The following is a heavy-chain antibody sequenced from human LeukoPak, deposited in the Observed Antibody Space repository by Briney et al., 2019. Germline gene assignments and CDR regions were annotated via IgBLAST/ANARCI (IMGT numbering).Heavy chain of an antibody. CDR1: GGSISTYY. Sequence: SETLSLTCTVSGGSISTYYWSWIRQPPWKGLEWIGYIYYSGSTNYNPSLKSRVTISVDTSKNQFSLRLSSVTAADTAVYYCARGDSYDYYDYWGQGTLVTVSS. D-gene: IGHD3-16*01. CDR2: IYYSGST. J-gene: IGHJ4*02. CDR3: ARGDSYDYYDY. V-gene: IGHV4-59*01.